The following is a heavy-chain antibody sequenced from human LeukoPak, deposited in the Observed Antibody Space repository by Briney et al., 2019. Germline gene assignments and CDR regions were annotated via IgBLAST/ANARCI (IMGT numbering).Heavy chain of an antibody. D-gene: IGHD4-11*01. CDR1: GFTFSDHY. Sequence: GGSLRLSCAASGFTFSDHYMAWVRQAPGKGLEWVGRTRDKAASYTTDYAASVKGRFTISRDDSKNSLSLQMHSLKSEDTAVYYCARVGVMKTTVDYWGQGVLVTVSS. CDR2: TRDKAASYTT. CDR3: ARVGVMKTTVDY. V-gene: IGHV3-72*01. J-gene: IGHJ4*02.